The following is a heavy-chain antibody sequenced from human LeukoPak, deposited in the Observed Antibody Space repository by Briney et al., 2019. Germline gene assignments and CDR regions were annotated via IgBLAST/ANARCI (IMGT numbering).Heavy chain of an antibody. CDR3: ARSEFSLYCSGGSCYVRSYYFDY. J-gene: IGHJ4*02. D-gene: IGHD2-15*01. CDR1: GYTFTSYD. CDR2: IIPIFGTA. V-gene: IGHV1-69*05. Sequence: ASVKVSCKASGYTFTSYDINWVRQAPGQGLEWMGGIIPIFGTANYAQKFQGRVTITRDTSASTAYMELSSLRSEDMAMYYCARSEFSLYCSGGSCYVRSYYFDYWGQGTLVTVSS.